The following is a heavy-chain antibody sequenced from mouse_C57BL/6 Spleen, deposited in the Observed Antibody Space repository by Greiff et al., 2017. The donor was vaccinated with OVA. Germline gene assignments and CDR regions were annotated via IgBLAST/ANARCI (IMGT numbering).Heavy chain of an antibody. V-gene: IGHV1-66*01. CDR3: ARGNFSWFAY. CDR1: GYSFTSYY. CDR2: IYPGSGNT. J-gene: IGHJ3*01. Sequence: QVQLQQSGPELVKPGASVKISCKASGYSFTSYYIHWVKQRPGQGLEWIGWIYPGSGNTKYNEKFKGKATLTADTPSSTAYMQLSSLTSEDSAVYYCARGNFSWFAYWGQGTLVTVSA.